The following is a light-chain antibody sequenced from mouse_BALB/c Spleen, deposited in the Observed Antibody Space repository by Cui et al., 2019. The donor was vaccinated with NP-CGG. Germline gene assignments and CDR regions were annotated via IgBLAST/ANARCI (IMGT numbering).Light chain of an antibody. Sequence: QAVVTHESVLTTSPGETVTLTCRSSTGAVTTTNYANWVQEKPDHLFTGLIGGTNNRAPGVPARFSGSLIGDKAVLTITGAQTEDEAIYFCALWYSNHWVFGGGTKLTVL. J-gene: IGLJ1*01. CDR2: GTN. V-gene: IGLV1*01. CDR3: ALWYSNHWV. CDR1: TGAVTTTNY.